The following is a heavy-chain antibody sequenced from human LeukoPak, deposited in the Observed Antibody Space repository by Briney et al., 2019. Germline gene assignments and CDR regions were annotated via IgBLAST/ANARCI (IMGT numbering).Heavy chain of an antibody. D-gene: IGHD6-13*01. CDR1: GGSISSGDYY. CDR2: IYYSGST. CDR3: ASLIAAAYHYYYMDV. V-gene: IGHV4-39*01. Sequence: SETLSLTCTVSGGSISSGDYYWSWIRQPPGKGLEWIGSIYYSGSTYFNPSLKSRVTISVDKSKTQFSLRLSSVTAADTAVYYCASLIAAAYHYYYMDVWGKGTTVTVSS. J-gene: IGHJ6*03.